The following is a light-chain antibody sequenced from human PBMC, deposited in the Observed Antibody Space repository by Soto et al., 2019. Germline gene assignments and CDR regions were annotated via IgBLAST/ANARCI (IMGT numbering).Light chain of an antibody. CDR3: QQRNIWPPVT. J-gene: IGKJ5*01. CDR1: PSVTNY. CDR2: GAF. Sequence: EIVLTQSPATLSLSPGERATLSCRASPSVTNYLAWYQQKPGQPPRLLIYGAFNRAAGIPARFSASGSGTDFTLTISSLEPEDSAVYYCQQRNIWPPVTFGQGTRLEIK. V-gene: IGKV3-11*01.